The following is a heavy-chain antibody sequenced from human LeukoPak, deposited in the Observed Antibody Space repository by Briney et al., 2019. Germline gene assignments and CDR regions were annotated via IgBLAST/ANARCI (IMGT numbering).Heavy chain of an antibody. J-gene: IGHJ6*03. D-gene: IGHD5-18*01. V-gene: IGHV3-21*01. CDR2: ISSSSSYI. Sequence: GGSLRLSCAASGFTFSDYSMNWVRQAPGKGLEWVSSISSSSSYIYYADSVKGRFTISRDNAKNSLYLQMNSLRAEDTAVYYCARDQGGYGYYYMDVWGKGTTVTVSS. CDR1: GFTFSDYS. CDR3: ARDQGGYGYYYMDV.